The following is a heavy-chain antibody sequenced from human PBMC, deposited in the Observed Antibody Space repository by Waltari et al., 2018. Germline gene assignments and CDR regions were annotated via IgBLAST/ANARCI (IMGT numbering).Heavy chain of an antibody. D-gene: IGHD1-26*01. CDR3: ARLGSGSSWHY. CDR1: GGSITTDNYY. Sequence: QVQLQESGPGLVKPSQTLSLTCTVSGGSITTDNYYWNWIRQPAEKGLEWIGRIYNTGSTTYNPSLKSRVTISVDTSKNQFSLKLSSVTAADTAVYYCARLGSGSSWHYWGQGTLVTVSS. J-gene: IGHJ4*02. CDR2: IYNTGST. V-gene: IGHV4-61*02.